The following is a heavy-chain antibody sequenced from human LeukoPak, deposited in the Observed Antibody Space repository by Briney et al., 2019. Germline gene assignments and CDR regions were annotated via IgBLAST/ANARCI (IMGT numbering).Heavy chain of an antibody. CDR3: ARTTTFDY. Sequence: GGSLRLSCAGSGFTFSNYAMTWVRQAPGKGLEWVSSVSGSGRNTFHPDSVEGRFTISRDNSKNTVYLQMNSLRADDTAVYYCARTTTFDYWGQGTLVTVSS. J-gene: IGHJ4*02. D-gene: IGHD1-1*01. V-gene: IGHV3-23*01. CDR2: VSGSGRNT. CDR1: GFTFSNYA.